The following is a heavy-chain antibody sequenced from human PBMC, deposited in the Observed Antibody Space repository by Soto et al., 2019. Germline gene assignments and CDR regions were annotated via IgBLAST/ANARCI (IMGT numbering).Heavy chain of an antibody. CDR1: GGSISTYH. V-gene: IGHV4-59*01. CDR2: IQYRGST. J-gene: IGHJ4*02. D-gene: IGHD3-22*01. CDR3: ASVCAQYGSPGYYDS. Sequence: PSETLSLTCIVSGGSISTYHWSWIRQPPGKGLEWIGHIQYRGSTNSNPSLKSRLTMSVDMSNNRFSLRLSSVTAADTAVYYCASVCAQYGSPGYYDSWGPGRLVNV.